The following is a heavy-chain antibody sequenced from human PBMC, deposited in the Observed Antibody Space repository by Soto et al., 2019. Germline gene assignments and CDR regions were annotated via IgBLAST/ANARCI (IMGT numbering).Heavy chain of an antibody. J-gene: IGHJ4*02. CDR3: ARPGGENRYCSSTSCYAVGYFDY. CDR1: GGSISSSSYY. Sequence: PSETLSLTCTVSGGSISSSSYYWGWTRQPPGKGLEWIGSIYYSGSTYYNPSLKSRVTISVDTSKNQFSLKLSSVTAADTAVYYCARPGGENRYCSSTSCYAVGYFDYWGQGTQVTVSS. V-gene: IGHV4-39*01. CDR2: IYYSGST. D-gene: IGHD2-2*01.